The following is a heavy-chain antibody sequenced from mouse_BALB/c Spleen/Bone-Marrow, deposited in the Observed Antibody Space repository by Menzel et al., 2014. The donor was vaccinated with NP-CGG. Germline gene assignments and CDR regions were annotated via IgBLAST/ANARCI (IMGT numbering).Heavy chain of an antibody. CDR3: AREARTGAWFTY. J-gene: IGHJ3*01. CDR1: GYTFTSYT. D-gene: IGHD4-1*01. CDR2: INPSSGYT. V-gene: IGHV1-4*02. Sequence: VKLVESGAELARPGASVKMSCRASGYTFTSYTIQWVKQRPGQGLEWIGYINPSSGYTDYNQKFKDKTTLTADKSSNTAYMQLTSLTSEDSAVYSCAREARTGAWFTYWGQGTLFTVSA.